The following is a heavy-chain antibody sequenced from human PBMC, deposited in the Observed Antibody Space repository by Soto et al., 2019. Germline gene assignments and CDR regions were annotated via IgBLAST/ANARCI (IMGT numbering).Heavy chain of an antibody. CDR3: AADSGGERYYDFWSGYYPYYYGMDV. CDR1: GFTFTSSA. V-gene: IGHV1-58*01. CDR2: IVVGSGNT. D-gene: IGHD3-3*01. Sequence: ASVKVSCKASGFTFTSSAVQWVRQARGQRLEWIGWIVVGSGNTNYAQKFKERVTITRDMSTSTAYMELSSLRSEDTAVYYCAADSGGERYYDFWSGYYPYYYGMDVWGQGTTVTVSS. J-gene: IGHJ6*02.